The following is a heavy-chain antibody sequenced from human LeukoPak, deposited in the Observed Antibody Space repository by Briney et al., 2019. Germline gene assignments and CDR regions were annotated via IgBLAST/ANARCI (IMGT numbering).Heavy chain of an antibody. J-gene: IGHJ3*02. D-gene: IGHD5-24*01. Sequence: SETLSLTCTVSGGSISSYHWSWIRQPAGKGLEWIGRIYTSGSTNYNPSLKSRVTMSVDTSKNQFSLKLSSVTAADTAVYYCAGRLWRRDGYNLSAFDIWGQGTMVTVSS. CDR1: GGSISSYH. CDR3: AGRLWRRDGYNLSAFDI. V-gene: IGHV4-4*07. CDR2: IYTSGST.